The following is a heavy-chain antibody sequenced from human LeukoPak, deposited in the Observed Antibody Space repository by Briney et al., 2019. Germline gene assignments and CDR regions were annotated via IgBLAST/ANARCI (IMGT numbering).Heavy chain of an antibody. D-gene: IGHD2-2*01. V-gene: IGHV3-23*03. CDR2: IYSGGST. CDR3: ARGAAFYSSRSSPMDV. CDR1: GFTFSSYA. Sequence: GGSLRLSCAASGFTFSSYAMSWVRQAPGKGLEWVSVIYSGGSTYYAESVKGRFTISRDNSKNTVHLQMNSLRAEDTAVYYCARGAAFYSSRSSPMDVWGKGTTVTISS. J-gene: IGHJ6*03.